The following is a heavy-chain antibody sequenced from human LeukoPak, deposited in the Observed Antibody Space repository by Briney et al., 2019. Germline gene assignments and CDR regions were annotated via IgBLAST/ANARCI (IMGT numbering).Heavy chain of an antibody. V-gene: IGHV3-48*03. J-gene: IGHJ4*02. CDR3: ARVFSNPTGNDY. Sequence: PGGSLRLSCAASGXTFSSYEMNWVLQAPGKGLEWVSYISNSGNTIFYADSVKGRFTISRDNGKNSLYLQMNSLRAEDTAVYYCARVFSNPTGNDYWGQGSLVTVSS. D-gene: IGHD1-1*01. CDR1: GXTFSSYE. CDR2: ISNSGNTI.